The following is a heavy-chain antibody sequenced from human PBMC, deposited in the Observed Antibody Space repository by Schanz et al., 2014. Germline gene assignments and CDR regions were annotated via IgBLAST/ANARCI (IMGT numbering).Heavy chain of an antibody. J-gene: IGHJ4*02. V-gene: IGHV1-18*01. CDR1: GYTFTSYG. CDR2: INTGSGDT. D-gene: IGHD3-3*01. Sequence: QVQLVQSGAEVKKPGASVKVSCKASGYTFTSYGISWVRQAPGQRLEWMGWINTGSGDTKYSQNFQGRVTITRDTSASTAYMELRSLRSDDTAVYYCARSAGRDFWSGYYTRFDYWGQGTLXTVSS. CDR3: ARSAGRDFWSGYYTRFDY.